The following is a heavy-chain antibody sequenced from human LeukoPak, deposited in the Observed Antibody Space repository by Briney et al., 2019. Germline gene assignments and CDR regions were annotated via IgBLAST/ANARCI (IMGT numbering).Heavy chain of an antibody. D-gene: IGHD3-22*01. CDR3: TTDLYYYDSSGYPDDAFDI. V-gene: IGHV3-15*01. CDR1: GFTLSNAW. J-gene: IGHJ3*02. Sequence: PGGSLRLSCAASGFTLSNAWMSWVGQAPGKGLEWVGRIKSKTAGGTTDYAAPVKGRFTISRDDSKNTLYLQMNSLKTEDTAVYYCTTDLYYYDSSGYPDDAFDIWGQETMVTVSS. CDR2: IKSKTAGGTT.